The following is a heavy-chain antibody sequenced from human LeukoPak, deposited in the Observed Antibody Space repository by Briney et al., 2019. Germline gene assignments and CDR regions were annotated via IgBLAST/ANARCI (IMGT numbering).Heavy chain of an antibody. J-gene: IGHJ4*02. V-gene: IGHV3-21*01. CDR2: ISSSSSYI. D-gene: IGHD3-22*01. CDR3: ASVSSGLSYYFDY. CDR1: GFTVSSNY. Sequence: GGSLRPSCAASGFTVSSNYMSWVRQAPGKGLEWVSSISSSSSYIYYADSVKGRFTISRDNAKNSLYLQMNSLRAEDTAVYYCASVSSGLSYYFDYWGQGTLVTVSS.